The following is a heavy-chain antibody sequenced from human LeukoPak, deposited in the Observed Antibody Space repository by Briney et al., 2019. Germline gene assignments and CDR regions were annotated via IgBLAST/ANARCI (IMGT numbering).Heavy chain of an antibody. D-gene: IGHD3-10*02. V-gene: IGHV3-33*05. CDR1: GFPFGSYG. CDR3: AKCSQISGPPEHPENYFDY. CDR2: ISYDGANK. Sequence: GGSLRLSCAASGFPFGSYGMHWVRQTPGKGLEWVAVISYDGANKYYADSVKGRFTISRDNSKNTLYLQMNSLRAEDTAVYYCAKCSQISGPPEHPENYFDYWGQGTLVTVSS. J-gene: IGHJ4*02.